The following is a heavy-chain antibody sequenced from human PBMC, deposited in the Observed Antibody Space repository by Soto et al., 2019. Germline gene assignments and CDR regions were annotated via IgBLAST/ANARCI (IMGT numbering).Heavy chain of an antibody. CDR2: INSGNGNT. D-gene: IGHD2-2*01. CDR1: GYTFSSYA. Sequence: QVQLVQSGAEVKKPEASVKVSCKASGYTFSSYAMHWVRQAPGQGLEWMGWINSGNGNTKYSQKFQGRVTITRDTSARTAYMELSSLRSEDTAVYYCARDSGGIGVVPAALDFWGQGTLVTGSS. CDR3: ARDSGGIGVVPAALDF. V-gene: IGHV1-3*01. J-gene: IGHJ4*02.